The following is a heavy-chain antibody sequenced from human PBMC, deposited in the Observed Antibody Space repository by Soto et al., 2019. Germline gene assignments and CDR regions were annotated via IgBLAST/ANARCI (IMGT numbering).Heavy chain of an antibody. Sequence: PGGSLRLSCAVSGFTFSSYGMHWVRQAPGKGLERVAVISYDGSNKYYADSVKGRFTISRDNSKNTLYLQMNSLRAEGTAVYYCAKSPGMYYYDSSGYYHYDYWGQGTLVTVSS. CDR2: ISYDGSNK. D-gene: IGHD3-22*01. J-gene: IGHJ4*02. V-gene: IGHV3-30*18. CDR1: GFTFSSYG. CDR3: AKSPGMYYYDSSGYYHYDY.